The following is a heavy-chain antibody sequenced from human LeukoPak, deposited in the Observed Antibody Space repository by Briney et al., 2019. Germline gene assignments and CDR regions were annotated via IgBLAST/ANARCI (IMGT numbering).Heavy chain of an antibody. CDR3: ARLYCGGDCYSGGGYFDY. D-gene: IGHD2-21*01. CDR1: GGTFSSYA. J-gene: IGHJ4*02. CDR2: IIPIFGTA. Sequence: SVKVSCKASGGTFSSYAISWVRQAPGQGLEWMGGIIPIFGTANYAQKFQGRVTITAGESTSTAYMELSSLRSEDTAVYYCARLYCGGDCYSGGGYFDYWGQGTLVTVSS. V-gene: IGHV1-69*01.